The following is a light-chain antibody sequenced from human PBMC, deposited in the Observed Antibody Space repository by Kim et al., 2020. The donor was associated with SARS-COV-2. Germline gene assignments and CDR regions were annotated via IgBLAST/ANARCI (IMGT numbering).Light chain of an antibody. CDR1: SSNTGAGYD. Sequence: RVPISCTGGSSNTGAGYDVPWYQQLPGTAPKLLIYAYSNRPSGVPDRFSGSKSGTSASLAITGLQAGDEADYYCQSYDNSLSAYVFGTGTKVTVL. V-gene: IGLV1-40*01. J-gene: IGLJ1*01. CDR2: AYS. CDR3: QSYDNSLSAYV.